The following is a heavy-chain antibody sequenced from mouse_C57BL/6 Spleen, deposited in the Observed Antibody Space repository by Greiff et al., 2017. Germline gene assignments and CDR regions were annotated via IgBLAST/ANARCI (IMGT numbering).Heavy chain of an antibody. CDR1: GFTFTDYY. Sequence: EVQLVESGGGLVQPGGSLSLSCAASGFTFTDYYMSWVRQPPGKELAWLGFIRTKANGYTTEYSASVKGRFIIAIDNAQSMLSLQMDALSAEDNPTYYCARSVTAVVERYVGFWGGGITVTVSS. CDR2: IRTKANGYTT. D-gene: IGHD1-1*01. V-gene: IGHV7-3*01. J-gene: IGHJ2*01. CDR3: ARSVTAVVERYVGF.